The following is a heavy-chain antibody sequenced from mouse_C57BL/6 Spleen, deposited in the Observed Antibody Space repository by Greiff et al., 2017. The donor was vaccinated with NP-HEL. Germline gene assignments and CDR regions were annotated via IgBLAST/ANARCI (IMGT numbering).Heavy chain of an antibody. J-gene: IGHJ3*01. D-gene: IGHD1-1*01. CDR1: GYTFTSYW. CDR2: INPSNGGT. Sequence: VQLQQPGTDLVKPGASVKLSCKASGYTFTSYWMHWVKQRPGQGLEWIGNINPSNGGTNYNEKFKSKATLTVDKSSSTAYMQLSSLTSEDSAVYYCARSHYGSRLFAYWGQGTLVTVSA. CDR3: ARSHYGSRLFAY. V-gene: IGHV1-53*01.